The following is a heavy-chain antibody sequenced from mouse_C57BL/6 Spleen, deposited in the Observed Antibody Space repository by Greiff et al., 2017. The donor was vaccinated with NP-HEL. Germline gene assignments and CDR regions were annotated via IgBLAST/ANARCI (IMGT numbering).Heavy chain of an antibody. CDR3: ALYYYGSSTWFAY. J-gene: IGHJ3*01. D-gene: IGHD1-1*01. CDR1: GYTFTDYY. V-gene: IGHV1-26*01. CDR2: INPNNGGT. Sequence: VQLQQSGPELVKPGASVKISCKASGYTFTDYYMNWVKQSHGKSLEWIGDINPNNGGTSYNQKFKGKATLTVDKSSSTAYMELRSLTSEDSAVYYCALYYYGSSTWFAYWGQGTLVTVSA.